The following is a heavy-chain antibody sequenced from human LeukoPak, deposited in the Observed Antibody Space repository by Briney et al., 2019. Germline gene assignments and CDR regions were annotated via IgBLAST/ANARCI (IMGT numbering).Heavy chain of an antibody. Sequence: PGGSLRLSCAASGFHFSTYAMNWVRQAPGKGLEWISYINTGSTTIHHAGSVKGRFTISRDNTRNSLFLQMNSLRVEDTAVYFCARVPDDPWSGYFFDCWGQGTLVTVSS. CDR1: GFHFSTYA. D-gene: IGHD3-3*01. V-gene: IGHV3-48*01. CDR3: ARVPDDPWSGYFFDC. J-gene: IGHJ4*02. CDR2: INTGSTTI.